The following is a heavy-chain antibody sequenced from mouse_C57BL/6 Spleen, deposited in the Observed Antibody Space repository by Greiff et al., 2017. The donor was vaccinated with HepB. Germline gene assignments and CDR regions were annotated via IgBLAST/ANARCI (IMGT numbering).Heavy chain of an antibody. D-gene: IGHD2-1*01. CDR3: ARYGNYGIAY. CDR2: INPSTGGT. J-gene: IGHJ3*01. V-gene: IGHV1-42*01. CDR1: GYSFTGYY. Sequence: VQLQQSGPELVKPGASVKISCKASGYSFTGYYMNWVKQSPEKSLEWIGEINPSTGGTTYNQKFKAKATLTVDKSSSTAYMQLKSLTSEDSAVYYCARYGNYGIAYWGQGTLVTVSA.